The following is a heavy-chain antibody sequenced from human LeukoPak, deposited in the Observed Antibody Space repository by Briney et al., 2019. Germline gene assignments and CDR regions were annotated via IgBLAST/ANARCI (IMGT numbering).Heavy chain of an antibody. V-gene: IGHV3-11*04. CDR2: ISSSGNTI. D-gene: IGHD3-10*01. Sequence: GGSLRPYCEAPGFTFGDNYRSWTDHTQGKGLKGVSYISSSGNTIYYADSVKGRFTISRDNAKNSLYLQMNSPRAEDTAVYYCARGGGYYGSGSLHYYYYGMDVWGRGTTVTVSS. CDR1: GFTFGDNY. CDR3: ARGGGYYGSGSLHYYYYGMDV. J-gene: IGHJ6*02.